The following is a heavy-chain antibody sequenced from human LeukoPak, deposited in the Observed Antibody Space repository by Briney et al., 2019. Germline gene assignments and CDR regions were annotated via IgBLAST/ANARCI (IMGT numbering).Heavy chain of an antibody. CDR1: GFTFSRHW. CDR3: ARICSSTDCLIPD. J-gene: IGHJ4*02. V-gene: IGHV3-74*01. D-gene: IGHD2-2*01. Sequence: AGGSLRLSCAASGFTFSRHWMHWVRQAPGKGLVWISRINSDASDTNYADFVKGRFTISRDNAKNTVYLQINSVRDEDTAVYYCARICSSTDCLIPDWGQGTLVTVSS. CDR2: INSDASDT.